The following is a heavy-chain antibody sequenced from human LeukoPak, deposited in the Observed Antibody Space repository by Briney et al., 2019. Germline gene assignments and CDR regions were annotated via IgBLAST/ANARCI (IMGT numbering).Heavy chain of an antibody. CDR2: IIPIFGTA. V-gene: IGHV1-69*13. CDR3: ARYYYDSSGYTGAFDY. J-gene: IGHJ4*02. CDR1: GGTFSSYA. D-gene: IGHD3-22*01. Sequence: SVKVSCKASGGTFSSYAISWVRQAPGQGLEWMGGIIPIFGTANYAQKFQGRVTITADESTSTAYMELSILRSEDTAVYYCARYYYDSSGYTGAFDYWGQGTLVTVSS.